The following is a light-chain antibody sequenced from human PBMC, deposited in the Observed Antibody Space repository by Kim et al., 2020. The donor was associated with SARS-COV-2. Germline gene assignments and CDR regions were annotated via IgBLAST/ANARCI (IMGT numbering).Light chain of an antibody. V-gene: IGKV1-27*01. CDR2: AAS. CDR1: QGISNY. J-gene: IGKJ2*01. Sequence: DIQMTQSPSSLSASVGDRVTITCRASQGISNYLAWYQLKPGKVPKLLIYAASALQSGVPSRFSGSGSGTDFTLTISSLQPEDVAIYYRQKYNSAPYTFGQGTKLEIK. CDR3: QKYNSAPYT.